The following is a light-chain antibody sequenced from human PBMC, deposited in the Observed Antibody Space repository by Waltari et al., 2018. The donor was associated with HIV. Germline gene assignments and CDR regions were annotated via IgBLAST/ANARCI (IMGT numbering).Light chain of an antibody. J-gene: IGLJ2*01. CDR2: DNH. CDR1: DSHVGSNL. CDR3: VTWDSNVQILL. Sequence: SLLTQPPSVSAAPGQRVTISCSGSDSHVGSNLVSWYQHIPGTGPKLLLYDNHQRHAGVPERFSASKTGTSASLDITGLQTADEADYYCVTWDSNVQILLFGGGTKVTVL. V-gene: IGLV1-51*01.